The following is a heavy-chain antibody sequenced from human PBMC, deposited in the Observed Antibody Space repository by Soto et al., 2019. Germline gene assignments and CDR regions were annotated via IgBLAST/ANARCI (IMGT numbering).Heavy chain of an antibody. J-gene: IGHJ6*02. CDR1: DGNIVSSNW. V-gene: IGHV4-4*02. CDR2: IYHSGST. CDR3: ASVRGGYYYAMDV. D-gene: IGHD3-10*02. Sequence: TCGVADGNIVSSNWWRWVKKPPGKGLEWIGEIYHSGSTNYNPSLKSRVTISVDKSKNQFSLKLSSVTAADTAVYYCASVRGGYYYAMDVWGQGTTVTVSS.